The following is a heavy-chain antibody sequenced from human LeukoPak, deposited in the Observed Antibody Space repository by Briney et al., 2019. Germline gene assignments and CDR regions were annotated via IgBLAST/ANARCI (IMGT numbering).Heavy chain of an antibody. CDR3: ASLGYCSSTSCYVTDY. D-gene: IGHD2-2*01. J-gene: IGHJ4*02. Sequence: PGGSLRLSCPASGFTFSSYGMHWVGQAPGKGLEWVAFIRYDGSDKYYADSVKGRFTISRDNSKNTLYLQMNSLRAEDTAVYYCASLGYCSSTSCYVTDYWGQGTLVTVSS. V-gene: IGHV3-30*02. CDR1: GFTFSSYG. CDR2: IRYDGSDK.